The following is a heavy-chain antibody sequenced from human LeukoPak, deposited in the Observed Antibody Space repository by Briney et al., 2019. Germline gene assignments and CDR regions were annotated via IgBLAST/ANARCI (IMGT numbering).Heavy chain of an antibody. CDR1: GFTFSSYR. D-gene: IGHD3-10*01. J-gene: IGHJ4*02. CDR3: ARDRLLWLY. Sequence: GGSLRLSCAASGFTFSSYRMHWVRQAPGKGLEWVSYISSSSSTIYYADAVKGRFTISRDNAKNSLYLQMTSLRDEDTAVYYCARDRLLWLYWGQGTLVTVSS. V-gene: IGHV3-48*02. CDR2: ISSSSSTI.